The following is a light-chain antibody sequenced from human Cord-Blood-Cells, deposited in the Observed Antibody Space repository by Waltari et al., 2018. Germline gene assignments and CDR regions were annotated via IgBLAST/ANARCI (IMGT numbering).Light chain of an antibody. CDR3: SSYTSSSTYVV. CDR1: SSYVGGYNY. V-gene: IGLV2-14*01. J-gene: IGLJ2*01. CDR2: EVS. Sequence: QSALTQPASVSGSPGQSITISCTGTSSYVGGYNYVSLYQQHPGKAPKPMIYEVSNRPSGVANRFSGSKSGNTASLTISGLQAEDEAEYYCSSYTSSSTYVVFGGGTKLTVL.